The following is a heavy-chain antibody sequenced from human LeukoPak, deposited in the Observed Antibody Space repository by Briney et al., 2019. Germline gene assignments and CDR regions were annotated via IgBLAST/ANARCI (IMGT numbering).Heavy chain of an antibody. Sequence: SETLSLTCAVYGGSFSGYYWSWIRQPPGKGLEWIGYIYYSGSTNYNPSLKSRVTISVDTSKNQFSLKLSSVTAADTAVYYCARGRGYDFWSGYYWDYWGQGTLVTVSS. D-gene: IGHD3-3*01. CDR1: GGSFSGYY. J-gene: IGHJ4*02. CDR3: ARGRGYDFWSGYYWDY. CDR2: IYYSGST. V-gene: IGHV4-59*01.